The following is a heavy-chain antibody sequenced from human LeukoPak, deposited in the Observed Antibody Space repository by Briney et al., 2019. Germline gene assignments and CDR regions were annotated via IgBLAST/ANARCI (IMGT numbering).Heavy chain of an antibody. CDR1: GFTFSNYW. V-gene: IGHV3-74*03. CDR3: VRSAFHAGSGNYYDY. J-gene: IGHJ4*02. CDR2: IDNAGSIT. D-gene: IGHD3-22*01. Sequence: GGSLRLSCAASGFTFSNYWIHWVRQAPGKGLAWVSRIDNAGSITTYADSVKGRFTISRDNAENTLYLQMNSLRVEDTAVYYCVRSAFHAGSGNYYDYWGQGTLVTVSS.